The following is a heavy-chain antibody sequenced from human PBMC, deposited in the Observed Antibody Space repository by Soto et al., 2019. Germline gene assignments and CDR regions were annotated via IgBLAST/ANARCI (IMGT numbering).Heavy chain of an antibody. CDR3: ARLYDFWSGYSDFDY. CDR1: GGSISSSSYY. D-gene: IGHD3-3*01. J-gene: IGHJ4*02. V-gene: IGHV4-39*01. CDR2: IYYSGST. Sequence: SETLSLTCPVSGGSISSSSYYWGWIRQPPGKGLEWIGSIYYSGSTYCNPSLKSRVTISVDTSKNQFSLKLSSVTAADTAVYYCARLYDFWSGYSDFDYWGQGTLVTVSS.